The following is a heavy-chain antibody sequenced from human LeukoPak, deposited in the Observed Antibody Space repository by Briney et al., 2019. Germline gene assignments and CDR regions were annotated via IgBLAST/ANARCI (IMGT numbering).Heavy chain of an antibody. D-gene: IGHD1-26*01. CDR1: GFTFSSYA. CDR2: ISGSGGTT. Sequence: GGSLRLSCAASGFTFSSYAMSWVRQAPGKGLEWVSTISGSGGTTYYADSVKGRFTISRDNAKNTLYLQMNSLTAEDTAVYYCVRDLGGRSGHWGQGTLVTVSS. V-gene: IGHV3-23*01. CDR3: VRDLGGRSGH. J-gene: IGHJ4*02.